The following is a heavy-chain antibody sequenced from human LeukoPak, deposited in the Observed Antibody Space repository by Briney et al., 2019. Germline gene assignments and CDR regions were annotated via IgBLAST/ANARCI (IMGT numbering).Heavy chain of an antibody. CDR3: ARDRSASYDDYGDYWAVDY. CDR1: GYNFTSYG. D-gene: IGHD4-17*01. J-gene: IGHJ4*02. Sequence: ASVRVSCKASGYNFTSYGISWVRQAPGQGLDWVGWISAYNGNTNYAQKLQGRVTMTTDTSTSTAYMELRSLRSDDTAVYYCARDRSASYDDYGDYWAVDYWGQGTLVTVSS. V-gene: IGHV1-18*04. CDR2: ISAYNGNT.